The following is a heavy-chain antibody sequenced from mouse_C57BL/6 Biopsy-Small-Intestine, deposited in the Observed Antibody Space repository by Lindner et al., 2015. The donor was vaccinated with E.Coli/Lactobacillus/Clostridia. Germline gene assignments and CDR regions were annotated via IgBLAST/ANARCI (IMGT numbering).Heavy chain of an antibody. D-gene: IGHD1-1*01. V-gene: IGHV5-6*01. CDR3: ASHYYGLSWFAY. J-gene: IGHJ3*01. CDR2: ISSGGNYT. CDR1: GFTFSTYG. Sequence: EVQLQESGGDLVKPGGSLKLSCAASGFTFSTYGMSWVRQTPDKRLEWVATISSGGNYTYYPDSVKGRFTISRDNAKNTLYLQMSSLKSEDRAMYYCASHYYGLSWFAYWGQGTLVTVSA.